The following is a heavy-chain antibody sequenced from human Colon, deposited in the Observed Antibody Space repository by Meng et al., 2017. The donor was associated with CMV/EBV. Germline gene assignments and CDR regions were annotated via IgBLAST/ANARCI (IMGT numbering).Heavy chain of an antibody. CDR3: AKDLFSPGGNSCFDH. Sequence: ASVKVSCNASGYTFNKHGINWVRQAPGQGLEWMGWINLWNGNIESAQKFQGRITLTTDASTSTVYMELRSLTSDDTAVYYCAKDLFSPGGNSCFDHWGQGTLVTVSS. J-gene: IGHJ4*02. D-gene: IGHD3-16*01. V-gene: IGHV1-18*01. CDR1: GYTFNKHG. CDR2: INLWNGNI.